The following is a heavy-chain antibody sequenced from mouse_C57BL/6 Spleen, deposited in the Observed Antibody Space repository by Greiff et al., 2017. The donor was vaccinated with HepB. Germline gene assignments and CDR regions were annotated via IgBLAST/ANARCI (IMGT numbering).Heavy chain of an antibody. V-gene: IGHV1-82*01. D-gene: IGHD5-5*01. CDR2: IYPGDGDT. J-gene: IGHJ4*01. CDR3: ARALPYAMDY. CDR1: GYAFSSSW. Sequence: VQLQQSGPELVKPGASVKISCKASGYAFSSSWMNWVKQRPGKGLEWIGRIYPGDGDTNYNGKFKGKATLTADKSSSTAYMQLSSLTSEDSAVYFCARALPYAMDYWGQGTSVTVSS.